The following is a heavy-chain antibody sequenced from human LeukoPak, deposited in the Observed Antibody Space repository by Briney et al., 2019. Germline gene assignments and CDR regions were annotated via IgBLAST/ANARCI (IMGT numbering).Heavy chain of an antibody. Sequence: GGSLRLSCAASGSTFSGSAMHWVRQASGKGLEWVGRIRSKANSYATAYAASVKGRFTISRDDSKNTAYLQMNSLKTEDTAVYYCTRKTVVVVAATPYYYMDVWGKGTTVTVSS. V-gene: IGHV3-73*01. J-gene: IGHJ6*03. CDR2: IRSKANSYAT. D-gene: IGHD2-15*01. CDR3: TRKTVVVVAATPYYYMDV. CDR1: GSTFSGSA.